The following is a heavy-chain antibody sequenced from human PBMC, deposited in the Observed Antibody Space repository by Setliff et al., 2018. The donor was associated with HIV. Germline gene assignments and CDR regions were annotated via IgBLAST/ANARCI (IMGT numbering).Heavy chain of an antibody. V-gene: IGHV1-18*01. J-gene: IGHJ5*02. CDR1: GYTFTSHG. Sequence: GASVKVSCKASGYTFTSHGISWVRQAPGQGLERMGWISAYNGNTNYAQKLQGRVTMTTDTSTSTAYMELSSLRSDDTAVYYCARDRTGVTSGEFDPWGQGTLVTVSS. CDR3: ARDRTGVTSGEFDP. D-gene: IGHD2-21*02. CDR2: ISAYNGNT.